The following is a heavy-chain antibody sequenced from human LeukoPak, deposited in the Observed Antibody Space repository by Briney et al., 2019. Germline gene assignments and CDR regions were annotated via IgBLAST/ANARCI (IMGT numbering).Heavy chain of an antibody. V-gene: IGHV3-11*04. CDR2: ISSSGSTI. CDR1: GFTFSNAW. CDR3: ARDRRFSFDY. J-gene: IGHJ4*02. Sequence: PGGSLRLSCAASGFTFSNAWMSWVRQAPGKGLEWVSYISSSGSTIYYADSVKGRFTISRDNAKNSLYLQMNSLRAEDTAVYYCARDRRFSFDYWGQGTLVTVSS.